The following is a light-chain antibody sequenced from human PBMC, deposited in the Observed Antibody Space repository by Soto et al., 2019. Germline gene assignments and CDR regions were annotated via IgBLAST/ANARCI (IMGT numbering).Light chain of an antibody. J-gene: IGKJ1*01. Sequence: DIQMTQSPPSLSASVGDRVTITCRASQDIRNDLGWYQQKSGKAPKRLIYTASTLQSGVPSRFSGSGSGTEFTLTISSLQPEDFATYYCLQHNSYPWTFGQGTKVEIK. CDR2: TAS. V-gene: IGKV1-17*01. CDR1: QDIRND. CDR3: LQHNSYPWT.